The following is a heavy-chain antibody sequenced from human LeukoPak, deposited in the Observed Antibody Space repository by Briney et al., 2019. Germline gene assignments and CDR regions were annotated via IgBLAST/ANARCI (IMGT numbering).Heavy chain of an antibody. CDR2: INHSGST. CDR1: GGSFSGYY. CDR3: ARGPFHYDFWSGYGNYFDY. V-gene: IGHV4-34*01. Sequence: SATLSLTCAVYGGSFSGYYWSWIRQPPGKGLEWIGEINHSGSTNYNPSLKSRVTISVDTSKNQFSLKLSSVTAADMAVYYCARGPFHYDFWSGYGNYFDYWGQGTLVTVSS. J-gene: IGHJ4*02. D-gene: IGHD3-3*01.